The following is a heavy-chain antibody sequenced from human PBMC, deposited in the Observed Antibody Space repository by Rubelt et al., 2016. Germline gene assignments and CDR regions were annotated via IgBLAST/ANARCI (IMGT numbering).Heavy chain of an antibody. CDR3: ARYEGRQFMDV. CDR1: GYIFTSSW. CDR2: MYPGDLDI. J-gene: IGHJ6*02. Sequence: EVQLVQSRAEVKKTGESLKISCKGSGYIFTSSWIGWVRQMPGKGLEWMGIMYPGDLDIRYSPSFQGQVTMSADRSIATSYLQGSSLKASDTAMYYCARYEGRQFMDVWGQGTTVIVSS. D-gene: IGHD3-10*01. V-gene: IGHV5-51*01.